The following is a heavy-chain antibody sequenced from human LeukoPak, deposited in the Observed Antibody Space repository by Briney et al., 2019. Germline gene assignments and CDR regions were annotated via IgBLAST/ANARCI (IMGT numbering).Heavy chain of an antibody. CDR2: IWYDGSNK. D-gene: IGHD1-26*01. CDR1: GFTFSSYG. Sequence: GSLRLSCAASGFTFSSYGMHWVRQAPGKGLEWVAVIWYDGSNKYYADSVEGRFTISRDNSKNTLYLQMSSLRAEDTAVYYCARDGGGIVGALPNIDYWGQGTLVTVSS. J-gene: IGHJ4*02. V-gene: IGHV3-33*01. CDR3: ARDGGGIVGALPNIDY.